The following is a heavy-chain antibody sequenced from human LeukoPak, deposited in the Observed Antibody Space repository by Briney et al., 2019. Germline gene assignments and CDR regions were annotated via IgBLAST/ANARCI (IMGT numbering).Heavy chain of an antibody. CDR2: MNPNSGNT. Sequence: ASVKVSCKASGYTFTSYDINWVRQATGQGLEWMGWMNPNSGNTGYAQKFQGRVTMTRNTSISTAYMELSGLRSEDTAVYYCARGGYYGSGSYKYYYYGMDVWGQGTTVTVSS. V-gene: IGHV1-8*01. CDR3: ARGGYYGSGSYKYYYYGMDV. D-gene: IGHD3-10*01. CDR1: GYTFTSYD. J-gene: IGHJ6*02.